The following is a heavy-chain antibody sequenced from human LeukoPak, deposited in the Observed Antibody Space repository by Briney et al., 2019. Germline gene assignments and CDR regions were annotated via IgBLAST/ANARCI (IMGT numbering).Heavy chain of an antibody. J-gene: IGHJ6*03. CDR3: ARVFAGAAADPLYYYYMDV. D-gene: IGHD6-13*01. V-gene: IGHV3-11*04. CDR1: GFTFSDYY. Sequence: PGGSLRLSCVGSGFTFSDYYMSWIRQAPGKGLEWVSYISSSGSTIYYADSVKGRFTISRDNAKNSLYLQMNSLRAEDTAVYYCARVFAGAAADPLYYYYMDVWGKGTTVTVSS. CDR2: ISSSGSTI.